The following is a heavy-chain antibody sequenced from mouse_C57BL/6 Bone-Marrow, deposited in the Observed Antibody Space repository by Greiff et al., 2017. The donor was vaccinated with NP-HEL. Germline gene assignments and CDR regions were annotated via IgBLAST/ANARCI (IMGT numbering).Heavy chain of an antibody. CDR2: IHPNSGST. D-gene: IGHD2-1*01. CDR1: GYTFTSYW. V-gene: IGHV1-64*01. CDR3: ARWGRGNYWAY. J-gene: IGHJ3*01. Sequence: QVQLQQPGAELVKPGASVKLSCKASGYTFTSYWMHWVKQRPGQGLEWIGMIHPNSGSTNYNEKFKSKATLTVDKSSSTAYMQLSSLTSEDSAVYYCARWGRGNYWAYWGQGTLVTVSA.